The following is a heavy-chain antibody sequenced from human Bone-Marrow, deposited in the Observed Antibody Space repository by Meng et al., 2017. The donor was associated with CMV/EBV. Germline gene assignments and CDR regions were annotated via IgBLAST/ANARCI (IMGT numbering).Heavy chain of an antibody. CDR3: ASRLYSNYFYGMDV. CDR2: IIPIFGTA. CDR1: GGTFSSYA. V-gene: IGHV1-69*05. Sequence: SVKVSCKASGGTFSSYAISWVRQAPGQGLEWMGGIIPIFGTANYAQKFQGRVTITTDESTSTAYMELSSLRSEDTALYYCASRLYSNYFYGMDVWGQGTTVTVSS. J-gene: IGHJ6*02. D-gene: IGHD4-11*01.